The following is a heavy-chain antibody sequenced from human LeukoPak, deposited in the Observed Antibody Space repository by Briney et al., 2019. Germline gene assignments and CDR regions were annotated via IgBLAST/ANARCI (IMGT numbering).Heavy chain of an antibody. CDR3: AKIDDSSGYYYPGAY. J-gene: IGHJ4*02. CDR1: GFTFSSYA. V-gene: IGHV3-23*01. D-gene: IGHD3-22*01. Sequence: GGSLRLPCAASGFTFSSYAMSWVRQAPGKGLEWVSAISGSGGSTYYADSVKGRFTISRDNSKNTLYLQMNSLRAEDTAVYYCAKIDDSSGYYYPGAYWGQGTLVTVSS. CDR2: ISGSGGST.